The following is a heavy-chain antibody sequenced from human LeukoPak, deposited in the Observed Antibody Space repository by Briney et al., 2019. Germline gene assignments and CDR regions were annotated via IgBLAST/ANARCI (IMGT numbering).Heavy chain of an antibody. CDR3: AKLAGPPFGFPRAGYYYYYVDV. J-gene: IGHJ6*03. CDR1: GFTFSSYA. Sequence: GGSLRLSCAASGFTFSSYAMSWVRQAPGKGLEWVSAISGSGGSTYYADSVKGRFTISRDNSKNTLYLQMNSLRAEDTAVYYCAKLAGPPFGFPRAGYYYYYVDVWGKGTTVTISS. CDR2: ISGSGGST. D-gene: IGHD3-10*01. V-gene: IGHV3-23*01.